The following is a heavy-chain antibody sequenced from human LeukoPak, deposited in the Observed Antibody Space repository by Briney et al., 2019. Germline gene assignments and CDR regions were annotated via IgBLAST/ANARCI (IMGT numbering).Heavy chain of an antibody. V-gene: IGHV1-18*01. CDR2: ISAYNGNT. J-gene: IGHJ4*02. CDR1: GYTFTSYG. CDR3: ATYPAPGGRFLEWPYFDY. D-gene: IGHD3-3*01. Sequence: ASVKVSCKASGYTFTSYGISWVRQAPGQGLEWMGWISAYNGNTNYAQKLQGRVTMTTDTSTSTAYMELRSLRSDDTAVYYCATYPAPGGRFLEWPYFDYWGQGTLVTVSS.